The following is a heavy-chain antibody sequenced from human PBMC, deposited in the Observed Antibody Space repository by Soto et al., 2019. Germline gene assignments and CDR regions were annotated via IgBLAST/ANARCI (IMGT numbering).Heavy chain of an antibody. D-gene: IGHD2-2*01. J-gene: IGHJ4*02. Sequence: EVQLVESGGGSAQPGGSLRLSCAASGFTFSNYWIHWVRQAPGMGPTWVSRINGVGTYTNYADSVRGRFSISRDNSEHAVYLQMNSLRAEDTARYYCVRDFSSSDFWGQGTPVTVSS. CDR1: GFTFSNYW. CDR2: INGVGTYT. V-gene: IGHV3-74*01. CDR3: VRDFSSSDF.